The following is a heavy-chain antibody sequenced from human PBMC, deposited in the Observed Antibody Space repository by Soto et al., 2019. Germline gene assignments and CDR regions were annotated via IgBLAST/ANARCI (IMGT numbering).Heavy chain of an antibody. D-gene: IGHD3-9*01. Sequence: SETLSLTCSVSGDSINRDKYYWGWIRQPPGKGLEWIGSIYYRGNTYYNPSLQTRVTISLDKSKSQFSLKLTSVTAADSAVYFCARLEGLATISYYFDFWGQGALVTVSS. CDR2: IYYRGNT. CDR1: GDSINRDKYY. J-gene: IGHJ4*02. V-gene: IGHV4-39*01. CDR3: ARLEGLATISYYFDF.